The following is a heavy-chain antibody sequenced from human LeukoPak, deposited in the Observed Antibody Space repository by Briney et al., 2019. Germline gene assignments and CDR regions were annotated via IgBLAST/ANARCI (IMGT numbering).Heavy chain of an antibody. CDR3: ARDGSWLRSTGAMDV. CDR1: GYTFTGYY. V-gene: IGHV1-2*02. Sequence: ASVKVSCKASGYTFTGYYMHWVRQAPGQGLEWMGWINPNSGGTNYAQKFQGRVTMTRDTSISTAYMGLSRLRSDDTAVYYCARDGSWLRSTGAMDVWGQGTTVTVSS. CDR2: INPNSGGT. D-gene: IGHD5-12*01. J-gene: IGHJ6*02.